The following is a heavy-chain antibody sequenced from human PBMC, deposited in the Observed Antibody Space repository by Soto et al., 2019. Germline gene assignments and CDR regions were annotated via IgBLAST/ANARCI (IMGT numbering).Heavy chain of an antibody. Sequence: LSITNAISGDNVSSQSACWNRTRPSPSRCLEWLGRTYYRSKWYNDYAVSVKSRITINPDTSKNQFSLQLNSVTPEDTAVYYCATEYSTGWHYWGQGMLVTV. CDR2: TYYRSKWYN. CDR3: ATEYSTGWHY. J-gene: IGHJ4*02. V-gene: IGHV6-1*01. CDR1: GDNVSSQSAC. D-gene: IGHD6-19*01.